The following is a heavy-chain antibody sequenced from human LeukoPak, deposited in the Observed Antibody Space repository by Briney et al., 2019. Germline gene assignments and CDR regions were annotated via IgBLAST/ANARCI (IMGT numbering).Heavy chain of an antibody. Sequence: GGSLRLSCTASGFTFSGAWMTWVRQAPGKGLEWVANIREDGTEKNYVDSVKGRFTISRDNAKNSLYLQMNSLRAEDTAVYCCARTAWQLASYYYYYYMDVWGKGTTVTISS. J-gene: IGHJ6*03. D-gene: IGHD6-13*01. CDR2: IREDGTEK. CDR1: GFTFSGAW. CDR3: ARTAWQLASYYYYYYMDV. V-gene: IGHV3-7*01.